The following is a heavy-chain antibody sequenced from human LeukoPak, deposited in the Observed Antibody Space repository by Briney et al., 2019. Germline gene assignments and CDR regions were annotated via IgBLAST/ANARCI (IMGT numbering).Heavy chain of an antibody. J-gene: IGHJ3*02. CDR2: TSTYNGNT. CDR3: ARAGSSPSSHAFEI. D-gene: IGHD6-13*01. CDR1: GDTFPNYG. Sequence: GASVKVSCKASGDTFPNYGITWVRQAPGQGLEWMGWTSTYNGNTRYAQNFQGRVTMTTDTSTTTAYMELRSLRSDDTAVYFCARAGSSPSSHAFEIWGQGTMVTVSS. V-gene: IGHV1-18*01.